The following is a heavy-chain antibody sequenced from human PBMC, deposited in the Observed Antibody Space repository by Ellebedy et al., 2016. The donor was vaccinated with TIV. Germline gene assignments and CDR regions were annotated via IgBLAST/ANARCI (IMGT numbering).Heavy chain of an antibody. Sequence: GESLKIPCVASGFIVSNYCIHWVRQAPGRGVEWVAVVWFHGTTKYYGESVKGRFTLSRDNSKNTLFLQMNSLRAEDTALNHYAREARDGDYGRGLDVWGQGTTVTVSS. CDR1: GFIVSNYC. CDR2: VWFHGTTK. CDR3: AREARDGDYGRGLDV. D-gene: IGHD4-17*01. V-gene: IGHV3-33*08. J-gene: IGHJ6*02.